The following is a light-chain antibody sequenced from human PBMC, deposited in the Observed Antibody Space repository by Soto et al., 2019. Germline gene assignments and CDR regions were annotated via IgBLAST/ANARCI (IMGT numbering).Light chain of an antibody. J-gene: IGKJ1*01. CDR1: QSAITD. CDR2: GAS. Sequence: EIVLTQSPGTLSLSPGDRATLSCRASQSAITDLAWYQQKPGQPPRLLIYGASTRATGIPDRFSGSGSGTDFTLTISRLEPEDFAVFYCHQYGSSPQTFGQGTKVDIK. CDR3: HQYGSSPQT. V-gene: IGKV3-20*01.